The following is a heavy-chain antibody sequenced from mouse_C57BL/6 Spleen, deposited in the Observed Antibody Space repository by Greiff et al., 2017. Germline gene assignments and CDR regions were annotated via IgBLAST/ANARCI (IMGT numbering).Heavy chain of an antibody. J-gene: IGHJ3*01. CDR3: ARGGYDGYDFAY. CDR2: IDPSDSET. CDR1: GYTFTSYW. D-gene: IGHD2-3*01. Sequence: QVQLKQPGAELVRPGSSVKLSCKASGYTFTSYWMHWVKQRPIQGLEWIGNIDPSDSETHYNQKFKDKATLTVDKSSSTAYMQLSSLTSEDSAVYYCARGGYDGYDFAYWGQGTLVTVSA. V-gene: IGHV1-52*01.